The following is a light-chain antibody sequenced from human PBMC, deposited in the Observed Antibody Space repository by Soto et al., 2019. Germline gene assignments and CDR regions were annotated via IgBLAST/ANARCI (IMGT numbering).Light chain of an antibody. CDR3: QQYGRTSWT. CDR1: QSVSTNF. V-gene: IGKV3-20*01. CDR2: GAS. J-gene: IGKJ1*01. Sequence: EIVLTQSPGTLSLSPGEGATLSCRASQSVSTNFFAWYQQKPGQAPRLLIYGASTRATGIPDRFSGSGSGTDFTLTISRLEPEDFAVYYCQQYGRTSWTFGRGTKVEL.